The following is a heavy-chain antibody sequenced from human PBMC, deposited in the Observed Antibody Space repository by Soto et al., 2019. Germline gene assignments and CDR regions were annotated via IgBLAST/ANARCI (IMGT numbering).Heavy chain of an antibody. J-gene: IGHJ4*02. V-gene: IGHV4-34*01. CDR2: INHSGST. D-gene: IGHD6-13*01. Sequence: SETLSLTCAVYGVSFSGYYWSWIRQPPGKGLEWIGEINHSGSTNYNPSLKSRVTISVDTSKNQFSLKLSSVTAADTAVYYCATQLADTYYFDYWGQGTLVTVSS. CDR3: ATQLADTYYFDY. CDR1: GVSFSGYY.